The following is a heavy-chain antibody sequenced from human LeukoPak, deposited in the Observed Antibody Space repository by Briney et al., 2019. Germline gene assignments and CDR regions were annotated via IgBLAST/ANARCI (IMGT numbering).Heavy chain of an antibody. V-gene: IGHV4-61*10. CDR2: VSSSGRT. J-gene: IGHJ6*03. CDR1: GDSISSGSFY. CDR3: ARGDGYNYPYYYYYYMDV. D-gene: IGHD5-24*01. Sequence: VNLRETLSLTCTVSGDSISSGSFYWSWIRQAAGKGLEWIGRVSSSGRTTYNPSLKSRLTISITTSKNQFSLKVTSVTAADTAVYYCARGDGYNYPYYYYYYMDVWGKGTTVTVSS.